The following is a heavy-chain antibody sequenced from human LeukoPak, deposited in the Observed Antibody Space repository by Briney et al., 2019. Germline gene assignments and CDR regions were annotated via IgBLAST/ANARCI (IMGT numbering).Heavy chain of an antibody. D-gene: IGHD1-26*01. CDR3: AKDKEGAVGATEFDY. Sequence: RGSLRLSCAASGFTFSSYAMSWVRQAPGKGLEWVSAISGSGGSTYYADSVKGRFTISRDNSKNTLYLQMNSLRAEDTAVYYCAKDKEGAVGATEFDYWGQGTLVTVSS. V-gene: IGHV3-23*01. J-gene: IGHJ4*02. CDR2: ISGSGGST. CDR1: GFTFSSYA.